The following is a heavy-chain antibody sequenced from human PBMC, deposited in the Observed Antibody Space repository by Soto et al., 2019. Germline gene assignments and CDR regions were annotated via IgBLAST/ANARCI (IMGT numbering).Heavy chain of an antibody. CDR3: ARGTVGIAAAGYYYGMDV. CDR1: GGTFSSYA. V-gene: IGHV1-69*13. D-gene: IGHD6-13*01. J-gene: IGHJ6*02. CDR2: IIPIFGTA. Sequence: SVKVSCKASGGTFSSYAISWVRQAPGQGLEWMGGIIPIFGTANYAQKFQGRVTITADESTSTAYMELSSLRSEDTAVYYCARGTVGIAAAGYYYGMDVWGQGTTVTVSS.